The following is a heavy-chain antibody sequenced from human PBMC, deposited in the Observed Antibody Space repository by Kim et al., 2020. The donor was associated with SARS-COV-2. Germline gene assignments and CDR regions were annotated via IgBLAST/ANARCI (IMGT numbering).Heavy chain of an antibody. V-gene: IGHV3-15*01. D-gene: IGHD3-10*01. CDR3: TTDPYALWFGAW. Sequence: DYAAPVKGRFTISRDDSKNTLYLQMNSLKTEDTAVYYCTTDPYALWFGAWWGQGTLVTVSS. J-gene: IGHJ4*02.